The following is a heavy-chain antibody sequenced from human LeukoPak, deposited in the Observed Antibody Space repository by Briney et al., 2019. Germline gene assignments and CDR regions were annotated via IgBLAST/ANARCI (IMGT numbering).Heavy chain of an antibody. Sequence: TGGSLRLSCAASGFTLSSYAMSWVRQAPGKGLEWVSGISGSGGSTKYADSVKGRFTISRDNCKKTLYLQMTSLRAEDTAVYYCANQYSGSYWDYFDYWGQGPLVTVSS. D-gene: IGHD1-26*01. CDR3: ANQYSGSYWDYFDY. J-gene: IGHJ4*02. CDR1: GFTLSSYA. CDR2: ISGSGGST. V-gene: IGHV3-23*01.